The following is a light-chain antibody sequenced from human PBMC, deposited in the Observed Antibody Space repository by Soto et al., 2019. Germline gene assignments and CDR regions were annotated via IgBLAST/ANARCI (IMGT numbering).Light chain of an antibody. J-gene: IGLJ3*02. CDR1: SSDVGVYNY. Sequence: QSALTQPASVSGSPGQLITISCTGTSSDVGVYNYVSWYQQHPGKAPKLMIFEVTSRPSGVSNRFSGSKSGNTASLTISGLQAEDEADYYCSSYTSSSTSVFGGGTKVTVL. CDR2: EVT. CDR3: SSYTSSSTSV. V-gene: IGLV2-14*01.